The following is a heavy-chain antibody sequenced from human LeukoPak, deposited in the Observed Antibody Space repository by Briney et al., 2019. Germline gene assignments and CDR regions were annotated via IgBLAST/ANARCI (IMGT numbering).Heavy chain of an antibody. CDR1: GFTFSSYG. D-gene: IGHD5-24*01. J-gene: IGHJ4*02. CDR3: AREEMATVTIDY. CDR2: IWYDGSNK. V-gene: IGHV3-33*01. Sequence: PGGSLRLSCAASGFTFSSYGTHWVRQAPGRGLEWVAVIWYDGSNKYYADSVKGRFTISRDNSKNTLYLQMSSLRAEDTAVYYCAREEMATVTIDYWGQGTLVTVSS.